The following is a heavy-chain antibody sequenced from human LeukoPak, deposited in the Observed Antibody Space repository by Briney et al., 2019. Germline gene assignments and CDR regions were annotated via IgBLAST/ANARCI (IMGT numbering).Heavy chain of an antibody. D-gene: IGHD3-22*01. CDR1: GYMFTELS. J-gene: IGHJ4*02. CDR3: AAELSSGYFDY. Sequence: ASVKVSCKVSGYMFTELSMHWVLQAPGNGLEWIGGFDPEDDEKMYAQKFQGRVTMTEDTSTDTAYMELSSLRSEDTAVYYCAAELSSGYFDYWGQGTLVTVSS. V-gene: IGHV1-24*01. CDR2: FDPEDDEK.